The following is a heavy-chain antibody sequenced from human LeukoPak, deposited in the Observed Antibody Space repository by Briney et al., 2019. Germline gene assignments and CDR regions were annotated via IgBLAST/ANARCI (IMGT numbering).Heavy chain of an antibody. CDR3: ARADIVVRGVSPSDY. J-gene: IGHJ4*02. D-gene: IGHD3-10*01. CDR2: IKQDGSET. CDR1: GFIFSNYW. Sequence: GGSLRLSCAASGFIFSNYWVSWVRQPPGKGLEWVANIKQDGSETYSVDSVKGRFTISRDNAKNSLYLQMNSLRTEDTAVYYCARADIVVRGVSPSDYWGQGTLVTVS. V-gene: IGHV3-7*04.